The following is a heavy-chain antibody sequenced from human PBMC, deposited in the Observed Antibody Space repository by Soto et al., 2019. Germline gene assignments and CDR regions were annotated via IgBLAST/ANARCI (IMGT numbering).Heavy chain of an antibody. CDR3: AKDQWELMQ. Sequence: SXRLSFAASGFTFRSSAMTWFRQTPGKGLEWVSSVDSAFATYYSDSLKGHFTISRDNSKNTVYLQMNSLRADDTAVYYCAKDQWELMQWGQGTLVTVSS. CDR1: GFTFRSSA. V-gene: IGHV3-23*05. CDR2: VDSAFAT. D-gene: IGHD1-26*01. J-gene: IGHJ4*01.